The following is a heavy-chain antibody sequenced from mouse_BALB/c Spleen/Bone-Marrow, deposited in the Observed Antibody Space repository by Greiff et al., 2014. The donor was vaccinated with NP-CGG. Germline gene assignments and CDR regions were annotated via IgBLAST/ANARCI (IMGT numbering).Heavy chain of an antibody. Sequence: EVQLQQSGGGLVQPGGSLRLSCATSGFTFSDLYMEWVRQPPGKRLEWTAASRNKANDYTTEYSASVKGRFIVSRDTSQSILYLQMNALRAEDTAIYYCARDYYGSSYDWYFDVWGAGTTVTVSS. V-gene: IGHV7-1*02. CDR1: GFTFSDLY. CDR2: SRNKANDYTT. CDR3: ARDYYGSSYDWYFDV. J-gene: IGHJ1*01. D-gene: IGHD1-1*01.